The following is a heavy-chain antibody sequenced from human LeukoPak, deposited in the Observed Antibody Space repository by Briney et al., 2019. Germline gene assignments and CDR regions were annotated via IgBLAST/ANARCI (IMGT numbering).Heavy chain of an antibody. CDR2: ISYDGSNK. D-gene: IGHD3-16*01. Sequence: PGRSLRLSCAASGFTFSSYGMHWVRQAPGKGLEWVAVISYDGSNKYYADSVKGRFTISRDNSKNTLYLQMNSLRAEDTAVYYCARDRPAGGVGDFDHWGQGTLVTVSS. J-gene: IGHJ4*02. CDR3: ARDRPAGGVGDFDH. V-gene: IGHV3-30*03. CDR1: GFTFSSYG.